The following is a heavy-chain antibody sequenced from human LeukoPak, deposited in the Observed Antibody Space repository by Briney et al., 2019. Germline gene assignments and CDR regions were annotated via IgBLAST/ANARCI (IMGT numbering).Heavy chain of an antibody. D-gene: IGHD3-22*01. CDR2: ISWDGGST. V-gene: IGHV3-43D*04. J-gene: IGHJ3*02. CDR3: AKDTLYDSSVYGAFDI. CDR1: GFTFDDYA. Sequence: GGSLRLSCAASGFTFDDYAMHWVRQAPGKCLEWVSLISWDGGSTYYADSVKGRFTISRDNSKNSLYPQMNSLRAEDTALYYCAKDTLYDSSVYGAFDIWGQGTMVTVSS.